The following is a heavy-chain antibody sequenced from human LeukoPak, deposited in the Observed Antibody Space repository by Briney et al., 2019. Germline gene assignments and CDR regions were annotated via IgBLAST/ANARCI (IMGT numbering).Heavy chain of an antibody. Sequence: PSETLSLTCTVSGASISSYHWSWIRQPPGKGLEWIGYIYYSGSTNYNPSLKSRVTISVDTSKNQFSLRLSSVTAADTAVCYCARHRYYYDSSGYYYQPWGQGTLVTVSS. CDR1: GASISSYH. CDR2: IYYSGST. D-gene: IGHD3-22*01. J-gene: IGHJ5*02. CDR3: ARHRYYYDSSGYYYQP. V-gene: IGHV4-59*01.